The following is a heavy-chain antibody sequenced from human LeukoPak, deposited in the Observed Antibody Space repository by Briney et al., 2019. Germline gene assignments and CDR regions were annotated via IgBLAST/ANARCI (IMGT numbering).Heavy chain of an antibody. CDR1: GFTFTNAW. V-gene: IGHV3-15*01. J-gene: IGHJ4*02. CDR2: VKTKTDGGTI. CDR3: TTVSGGGDCYRY. D-gene: IGHD2-21*01. Sequence: GGSLRLSCAASGFTFTNAWMTWVRQAPGKGLEWVGRVKTKTDGGTIDYAAPVKGGFTISRDDSNNTLFLQMDSLKIEDTAVYYCTTVSGGGDCYRYWGQGILVTVSS.